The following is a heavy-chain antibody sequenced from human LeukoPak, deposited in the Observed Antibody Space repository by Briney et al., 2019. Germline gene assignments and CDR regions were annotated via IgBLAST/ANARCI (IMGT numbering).Heavy chain of an antibody. CDR3: ARGVDGSAYYLDAFDI. CDR2: ISNIGCST. Sequence: GRSLRPSWAASGFTSSSFTMHCVRQAPRKGLEYVSAISNIGCSTYYANSVTGRFTISRDNAKTTLFLQMGSIRAEDMAVYYCARGVDGSAYYLDAFDIWGQGTMVTVSS. J-gene: IGHJ3*02. V-gene: IGHV3-64*01. D-gene: IGHD3-22*01. CDR1: GFTSSSFT.